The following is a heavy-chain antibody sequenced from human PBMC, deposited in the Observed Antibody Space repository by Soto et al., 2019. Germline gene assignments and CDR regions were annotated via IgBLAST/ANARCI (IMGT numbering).Heavy chain of an antibody. D-gene: IGHD3-9*01. V-gene: IGHV3-33*08. CDR3: ARGVLRYSYGMDV. Sequence: GGSLRLSCAASGFSFSNSWMTWVRQAPGKGLEWVAVIWYDGSNKYYADSVKGRFTISRDNSKNTLYLQMNSLRAEDTAVYYCARGVLRYSYGMDVWGQGTTVTVSS. CDR1: GFSFSNSW. J-gene: IGHJ6*02. CDR2: IWYDGSNK.